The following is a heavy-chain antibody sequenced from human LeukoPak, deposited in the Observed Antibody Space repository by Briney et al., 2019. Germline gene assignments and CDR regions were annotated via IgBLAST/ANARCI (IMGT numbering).Heavy chain of an antibody. CDR3: ARGDSSSLPFDY. CDR2: IYHTGST. Sequence: SETLSLTCTVSGGYINNYYWSWIRQSPGKGLVWIGYIYHTGSTNYNPSLKNRVTISVDTSKNQFSLKLRSVTAADTAVYYCARGDSSSLPFDYWGQGTLVTVSS. CDR1: GGYINNYY. D-gene: IGHD6-6*01. J-gene: IGHJ4*02. V-gene: IGHV4-59*01.